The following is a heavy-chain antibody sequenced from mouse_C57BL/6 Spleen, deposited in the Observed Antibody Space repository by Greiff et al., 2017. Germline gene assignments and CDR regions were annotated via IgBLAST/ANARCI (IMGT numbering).Heavy chain of an antibody. Sequence: QVQLQQPGAELVMPGASVKLSCKASGYTFTSYWMHWVKQRPGQGLEWIGEIDPSDSYTNYNQKFKGKSTLTVDKSSSTAYMQLSSLTSEDSAVSYCERRSYYGTSTGWFAYWGQGTLVTVSA. CDR1: GYTFTSYW. CDR2: IDPSDSYT. V-gene: IGHV1-69*01. J-gene: IGHJ3*01. D-gene: IGHD1-1*01. CDR3: ERRSYYGTSTGWFAY.